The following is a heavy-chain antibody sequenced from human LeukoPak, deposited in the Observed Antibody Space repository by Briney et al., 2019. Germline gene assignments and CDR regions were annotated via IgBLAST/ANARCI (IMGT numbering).Heavy chain of an antibody. D-gene: IGHD3-9*01. CDR2: ISYDGSSK. CDR1: GFTFSSYA. Sequence: GGSLRLSCAASGFTFSSYAMHWVRQAPGKGLEWVAVISYDGSSKYYADSVKGRFTISRDNSKNTLYLQMNSLRAEDTAVYYCARDSYYDILTGYSPPLGFDYWGQGTLVTVSS. V-gene: IGHV3-30*04. J-gene: IGHJ4*02. CDR3: ARDSYYDILTGYSPPLGFDY.